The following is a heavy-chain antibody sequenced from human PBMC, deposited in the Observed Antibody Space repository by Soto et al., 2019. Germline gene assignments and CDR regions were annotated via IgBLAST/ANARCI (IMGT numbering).Heavy chain of an antibody. D-gene: IGHD6-13*01. Sequence: PGGSLRLSCAASGFTFSSYGMHWVRQAPGKGLEWVAVIWYDGSNKYYADSVKGRFTISRDNSKNTLYLQMNSLRAEDTAVYYCARELCSSSWYSDYYYYYGMDVWGQGTTVTVSS. V-gene: IGHV3-33*01. CDR2: IWYDGSNK. CDR3: ARELCSSSWYSDYYYYYGMDV. J-gene: IGHJ6*02. CDR1: GFTFSSYG.